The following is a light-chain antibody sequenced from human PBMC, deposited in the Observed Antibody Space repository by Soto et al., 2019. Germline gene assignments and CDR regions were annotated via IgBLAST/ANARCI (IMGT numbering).Light chain of an antibody. CDR2: VNSDGSH. Sequence: QLVLTQSHSASASLGASVKLTCTLSSGPSNYAIAWHQQQPEKGPRYLMKVNSDGSHRKGDGIPDRFSGSSSGAQRYLTISSLRSEDEADYYCQTWGTGIRVFGTGTKVTVL. V-gene: IGLV4-69*01. J-gene: IGLJ1*01. CDR1: SGPSNYA. CDR3: QTWGTGIRV.